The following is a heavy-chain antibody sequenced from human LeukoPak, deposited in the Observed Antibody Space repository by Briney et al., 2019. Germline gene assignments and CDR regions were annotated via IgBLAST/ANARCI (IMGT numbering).Heavy chain of an antibody. V-gene: IGHV3-23*01. Sequence: GGSLRLSCAASGLTFSNYGMSWVRQAPGKGLEWVAAIGRDGVNTMYADSVKGRLTISRDNSKSTLYLQMNSLRAEDTAVYYCAKGQNWGSVYFDYWGQGTLVSVSS. CDR1: GLTFSNYG. J-gene: IGHJ4*02. CDR3: AKGQNWGSVYFDY. D-gene: IGHD7-27*01. CDR2: IGRDGVNT.